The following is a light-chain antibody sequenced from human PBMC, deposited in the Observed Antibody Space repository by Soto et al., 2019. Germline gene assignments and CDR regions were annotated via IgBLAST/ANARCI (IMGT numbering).Light chain of an antibody. Sequence: QPALTQSPSASASLGASVKLTCTLSSGHSSNVIAWHQQQPERGPRYLMKVNSDGSHIKGDGIPDRFSGSRSGTERYLTISSLQSEDEADYYCQTWSASVRVFGGGTKLTVL. CDR1: SGHSSNV. J-gene: IGLJ3*02. CDR2: VNSDGSH. CDR3: QTWSASVRV. V-gene: IGLV4-69*01.